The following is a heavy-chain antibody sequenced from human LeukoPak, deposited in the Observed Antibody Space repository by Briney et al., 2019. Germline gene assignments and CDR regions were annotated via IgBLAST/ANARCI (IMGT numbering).Heavy chain of an antibody. V-gene: IGHV1-46*01. CDR3: ARGLDFDWLFVGDDAFDI. J-gene: IGHJ3*02. Sequence: ASAKVSCKASGYTFTSYYMHWVRQAPGQGLEGMGIINPSGGSTSYAQKFQGRVTMTRDTSTSKVYMELSSLRSEDTAVYYCARGLDFDWLFVGDDAFDIWGQGTMVTVSS. CDR1: GYTFTSYY. CDR2: INPSGGST. D-gene: IGHD3-9*01.